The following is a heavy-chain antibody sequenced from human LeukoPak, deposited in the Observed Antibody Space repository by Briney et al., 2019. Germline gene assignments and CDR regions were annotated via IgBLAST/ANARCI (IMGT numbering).Heavy chain of an antibody. J-gene: IGHJ4*02. CDR1: GFTFSSYA. V-gene: IGHV3-30*04. Sequence: PGGSLRLSCAASGFTFSSYAMHWVRQAPGKGLEGVAVISYDGSNKYYADSVKGRFTISRDNSKNTLYLQMNSLRAEDTAVYYCARAPLEHYGDYGAPFDYWGQGTLVTVSS. CDR2: ISYDGSNK. CDR3: ARAPLEHYGDYGAPFDY. D-gene: IGHD4-17*01.